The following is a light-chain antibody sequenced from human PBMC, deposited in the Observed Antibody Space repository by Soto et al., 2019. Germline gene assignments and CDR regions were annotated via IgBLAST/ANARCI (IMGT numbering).Light chain of an antibody. V-gene: IGLV2-11*01. Sequence: QSVLTQPPSVSGSPGQSVTISCTGTSSDVGGYNYVSWYQQHPGKAPKLMIYDVSKRPSVVPDRFSGSKSGNTASLTISGLQAEDEADYYCCSYAGSYTNYVFGTGTKLTVL. J-gene: IGLJ1*01. CDR1: SSDVGGYNY. CDR2: DVS. CDR3: CSYAGSYTNYV.